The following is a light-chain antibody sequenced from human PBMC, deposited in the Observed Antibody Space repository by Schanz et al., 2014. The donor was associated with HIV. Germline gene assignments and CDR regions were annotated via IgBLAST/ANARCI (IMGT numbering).Light chain of an antibody. CDR2: NTY. J-gene: IGLJ2*01. V-gene: IGLV1-44*01. Sequence: QSVLTQPPSASGTPGQRVTISCSGSSSSIKTNTVNWFQQLPGTAPKLLIYNTYHRPSGVPDRFSGSKSGTSASLAITGLQAEDEADYYCNSYTRTSTPVFGGGTKLTV. CDR1: SSSIKTNT. CDR3: NSYTRTSTPV.